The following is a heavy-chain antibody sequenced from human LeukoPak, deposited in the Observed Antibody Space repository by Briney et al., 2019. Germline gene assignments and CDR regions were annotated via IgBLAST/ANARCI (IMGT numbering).Heavy chain of an antibody. CDR2: VNPNSANT. Sequence: GASVKVSCKASGYTFTTYDINWVRQATGQGLEWMGWVNPNSANTGYAQKFQGRVTMTRNTSISTAYMELSSLRSEDTAVYYCARGPLRSGNDYSFRNWGQGTLVTVSS. CDR1: GYTFTTYD. J-gene: IGHJ4*02. V-gene: IGHV1-8*01. CDR3: ARGPLRSGNDYSFRN. D-gene: IGHD5-12*01.